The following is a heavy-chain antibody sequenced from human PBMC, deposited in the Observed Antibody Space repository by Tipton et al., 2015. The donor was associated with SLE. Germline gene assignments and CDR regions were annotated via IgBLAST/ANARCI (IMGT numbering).Heavy chain of an antibody. CDR1: GYTFTSYD. V-gene: IGHV1-8*01. CDR2: MNPNSGNT. J-gene: IGHJ4*02. D-gene: IGHD6-13*01. CDR3: ARGAKFQQPYDY. Sequence: QLVQSGAEVKKPGASVKVSCKASGYTFTSYDIHWVRQATGQGLEWMGWMNPNSGNTGYAQKFQGRVTMTRNTSISTAYMELSSLRSDDTAVYYCARGAKFQQPYDYWGQGTLVTVSS.